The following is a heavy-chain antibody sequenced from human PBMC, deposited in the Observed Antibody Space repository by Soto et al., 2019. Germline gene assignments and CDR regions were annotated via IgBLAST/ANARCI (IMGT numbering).Heavy chain of an antibody. D-gene: IGHD1-26*01. CDR3: ARWDRDY. J-gene: IGHJ4*02. CDR2: ISSSGSTI. V-gene: IGHV3-48*03. Sequence: GGSLRLSCVVSGFTFSSYEMNWVRQAPGKGREWVSYISSSGSTIYYADSVKGRFTISRDNGKNSLYLQMNRLKAEDTAVYYCARWDRDYWGQGTLVTVSS. CDR1: GFTFSSYE.